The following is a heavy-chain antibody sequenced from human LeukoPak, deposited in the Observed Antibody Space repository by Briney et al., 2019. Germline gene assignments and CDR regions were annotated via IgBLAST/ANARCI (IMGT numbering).Heavy chain of an antibody. CDR2: ISWNSGSI. V-gene: IGHV3-9*01. D-gene: IGHD3-22*01. CDR1: GFTFDDYA. CDR3: AKGIHYYDSSGPWD. J-gene: IGHJ4*02. Sequence: GGSLRLSCAASGFTFDDYAMHWVRQAPGKGLEWVSGISWNSGSIGYADSVKGRFTISRDNAKNSLYLQMNSLRAEDTALYYCAKGIHYYDSSGPWDWGQGTLVTVSS.